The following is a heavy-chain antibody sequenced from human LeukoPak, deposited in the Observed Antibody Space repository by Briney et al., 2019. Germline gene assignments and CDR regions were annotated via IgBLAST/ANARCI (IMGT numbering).Heavy chain of an antibody. D-gene: IGHD6-19*01. J-gene: IGHJ4*02. CDR2: ISYDGSNK. CDR3: AREEYSSGPFGY. Sequence: GGSLRLSCAASGFTFTTYWMSWVRQAPGKGLEWVAVISYDGSNKYYADSVKGRFTISRDNSKNTLYLQMNSLRAEDTAVYYCAREEYSSGPFGYWGQGTLVTVSS. V-gene: IGHV3-30*03. CDR1: GFTFTTYW.